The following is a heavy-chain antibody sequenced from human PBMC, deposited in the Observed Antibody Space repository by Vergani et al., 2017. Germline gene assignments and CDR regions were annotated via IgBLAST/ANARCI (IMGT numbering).Heavy chain of an antibody. Sequence: QVQLVQSGAEVKKLGSSVKVSCKASGGPFKNLAFSWVRQVPGQGLEWMGRIITFFGTTDYAQKFQGRVTITADKSTSTAYMELSSLRSEDTAVYYCARDPTTVTTGDYWGQGTLVTVSS. D-gene: IGHD4-11*01. J-gene: IGHJ4*02. CDR1: GGPFKNLA. CDR2: IITFFGTT. V-gene: IGHV1-69*13. CDR3: ARDPTTVTTGDY.